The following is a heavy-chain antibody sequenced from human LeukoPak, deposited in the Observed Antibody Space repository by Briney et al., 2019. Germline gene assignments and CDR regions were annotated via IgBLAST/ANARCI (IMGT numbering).Heavy chain of an antibody. Sequence: PPETLSLTCAVYGGSFSGYYWSWIRQSPGKGLEWIGEINHSGSTNYNPSLKSRVTISVDTSKSQFSLKLSSVNAADTAVYYCARGGGSGWFVDYWGQGILVTVSS. D-gene: IGHD6-19*01. CDR2: INHSGST. J-gene: IGHJ4*02. CDR1: GGSFSGYY. V-gene: IGHV4-34*01. CDR3: ARGGGSGWFVDY.